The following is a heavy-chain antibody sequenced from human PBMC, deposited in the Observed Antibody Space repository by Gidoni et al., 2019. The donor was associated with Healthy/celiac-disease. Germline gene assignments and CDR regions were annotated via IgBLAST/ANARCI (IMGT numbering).Heavy chain of an antibody. V-gene: IGHV3-33*01. CDR1: GFTFSSYG. J-gene: IGHJ4*02. CDR3: ARDRNYYDSSGLYY. Sequence: QVQLVESGGGVVQPGRSLRLSCAASGFTFSSYGMHWVRQAPGKGLEWVAVIWYDGSNKYYADSVKGRFTISRDNSKNTLYLQMNSLRAEDTAVYYCARDRNYYDSSGLYYWGQGTLVTVSS. D-gene: IGHD3-22*01. CDR2: IWYDGSNK.